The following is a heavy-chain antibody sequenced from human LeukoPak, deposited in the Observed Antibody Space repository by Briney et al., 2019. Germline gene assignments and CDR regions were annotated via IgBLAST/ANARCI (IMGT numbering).Heavy chain of an antibody. D-gene: IGHD3-22*01. V-gene: IGHV1-69*13. CDR1: GGTFSSYA. CDR2: IIPIFGTA. J-gene: IGHJ5*02. CDR3: ARRPYYYDSSGYIPFDP. Sequence: SVKVSCKASGGTFSSYAISWVRQAPGQGLEWMGGIIPIFGTANYAQKFQGRVTITADESTSTAYMELSSLRSEDTAVYYCARRPYYYDSSGYIPFDPWGQGTLVTVSS.